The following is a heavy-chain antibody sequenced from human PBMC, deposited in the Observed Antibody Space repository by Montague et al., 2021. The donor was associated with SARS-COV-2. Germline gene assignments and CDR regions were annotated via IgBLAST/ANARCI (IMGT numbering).Heavy chain of an antibody. V-gene: IGHV3-33*03. D-gene: IGHD2-8*01. J-gene: IGHJ4*02. Sequence: SLRLSCAVAGFTFNNHGMHWVRQAPGKVLEWVAYISYEGSKRFXXXSXXXRFXISRDGSKNTLYLQLNSLRVEDTATSYCAKSKVVFMLYVMRDHFDHWGQGTLVTVFS. CDR2: ISYEGSKR. CDR1: GFTFNNHG. CDR3: AKSKVVFMLYVMRDHFDH.